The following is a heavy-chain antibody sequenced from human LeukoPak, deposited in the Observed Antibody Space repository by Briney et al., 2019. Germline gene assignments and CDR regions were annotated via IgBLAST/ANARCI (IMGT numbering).Heavy chain of an antibody. J-gene: IGHJ6*04. D-gene: IGHD2-2*01. CDR2: IYYSGST. Sequence: SETLSLTCTVSGGSISSYYWSWIRQPPGKGLEWIGYIYYSGSTNYNPSLKSRVTISVDTSKNQFSLRLRSVTAADTAVYYCARAPGPSRILIVPAGIMDVWGKGTTVTVSS. CDR1: GGSISSYY. CDR3: ARAPGPSRILIVPAGIMDV. V-gene: IGHV4-59*08.